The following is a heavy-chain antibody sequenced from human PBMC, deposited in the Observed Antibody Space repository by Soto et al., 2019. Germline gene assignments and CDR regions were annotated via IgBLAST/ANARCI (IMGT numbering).Heavy chain of an antibody. D-gene: IGHD3-10*01. J-gene: IGHJ4*02. CDR3: ASMGYHYGSGSYPLDY. CDR1: GGSISNYY. Sequence: QVQLQESGPGLVKPSETLYLTCTVSGGSISNYYWTWIRQPPGKGLEWIGFMYNSGRTHYNPSLKSRVTISLDTSKNQFSLNLRSVTAADTAVYYCASMGYHYGSGSYPLDYWGQGTLVAVSS. V-gene: IGHV4-59*12. CDR2: MYNSGRT.